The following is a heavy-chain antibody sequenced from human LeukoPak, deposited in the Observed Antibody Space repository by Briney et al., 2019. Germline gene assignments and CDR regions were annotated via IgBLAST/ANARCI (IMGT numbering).Heavy chain of an antibody. CDR1: GFTFSSYA. V-gene: IGHV3-23*01. Sequence: QAGGSLRLSRAASGFTFSSYAMSWVRQAPGKGLEWVSAISGSGGSTYYADSVKGRFTISRDNSKNTLYPQMNSLRAEDTAVYYCAKDSQWLPKYYFDYWGQGTLVTVSS. J-gene: IGHJ4*02. CDR2: ISGSGGST. D-gene: IGHD6-19*01. CDR3: AKDSQWLPKYYFDY.